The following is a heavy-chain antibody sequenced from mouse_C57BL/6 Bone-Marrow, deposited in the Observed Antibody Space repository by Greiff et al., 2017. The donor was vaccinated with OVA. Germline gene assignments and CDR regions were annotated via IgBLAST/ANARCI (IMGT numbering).Heavy chain of an antibody. CDR1: GYTFTRYD. CDR2: IYPRAGST. V-gene: IGHV1-85*01. CDR3: ARDDYDGAYAMDY. D-gene: IGHD2-4*01. J-gene: IGHJ4*01. Sequence: VQLQQSGPELVKPGASVKLSCTASGYTFTRYDINWVKQRPGQGLEWIGWIYPRAGSTKYNEKFKGKATLTVDPYSSTAYLELHSMTSEGSAVYFCARDDYDGAYAMDYWGQGTSVTVSS.